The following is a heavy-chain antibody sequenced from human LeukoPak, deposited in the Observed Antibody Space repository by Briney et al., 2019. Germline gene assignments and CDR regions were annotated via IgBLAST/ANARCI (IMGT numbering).Heavy chain of an antibody. CDR2: IIPILGIA. D-gene: IGHD6-6*01. CDR3: ARDGGSSSAGWFDP. J-gene: IGHJ5*02. CDR1: AGTFTIYA. V-gene: IGHV1-69*04. Sequence: ASVTLSFKASAGTFTIYAISWVRQAPGQGLEWMGRIIPILGIANYAQKFQGRVTITADKSTSTAYMVLSSLRPEDTAVYYCARDGGSSSAGWFDPWGQGTLVTVSS.